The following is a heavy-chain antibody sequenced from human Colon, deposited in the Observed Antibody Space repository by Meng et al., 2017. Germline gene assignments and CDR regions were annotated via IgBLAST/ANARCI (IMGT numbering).Heavy chain of an antibody. CDR2: IHPSGST. CDR3: ARGVDWAKSGNF. J-gene: IGHJ4*02. D-gene: IGHD3-9*01. CDR1: GGSFSGFY. Sequence: QFPIQHGGAGLLKPSETLSLTCAVSGGSFSGFYWSWIRQPPGKGLEWIGEIHPSGSTYYSPSLQSRVTITLDTSKNQFSLTLSSMTAADTAVYYCARGVDWAKSGNFWGQGTLVTVSS. V-gene: IGHV4-34*01.